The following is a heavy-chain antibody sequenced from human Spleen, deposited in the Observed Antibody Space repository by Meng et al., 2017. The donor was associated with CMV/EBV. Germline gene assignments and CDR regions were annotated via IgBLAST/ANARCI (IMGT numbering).Heavy chain of an antibody. CDR3: ARPWRDGYKFDAFDI. CDR1: AYTFTSYY. CDR2: INPSGDNT. J-gene: IGHJ3*02. V-gene: IGHV1-46*01. Sequence: ASVKVSCKASAYTFTSYYMHWVRQAPGQGLEWMGIINPSGDNTSYAQKFQGRVTMTRDTSTSTLYMELSSLRSEDTAMYYCARPWRDGYKFDAFDIWGQGTMVTVPS. D-gene: IGHD5-24*01.